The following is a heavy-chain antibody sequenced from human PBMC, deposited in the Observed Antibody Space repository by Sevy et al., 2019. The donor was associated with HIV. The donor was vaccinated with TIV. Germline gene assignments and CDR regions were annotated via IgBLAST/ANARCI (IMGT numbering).Heavy chain of an antibody. CDR2: IKQDGSEK. D-gene: IGHD3-3*01. J-gene: IGHJ3*02. CDR1: GFTFSSYW. CDR3: ARGVGGRTRLRFLEWLFDEDAFDI. Sequence: GGSLRLSCAASGFTFSSYWMSWVRQAPGKGLEWVANIKQDGSEKYYVDSVKVRFTISRDNAKNSLYLQMNSLRAEDSAVYYCARGVGGRTRLRFLEWLFDEDAFDIWGQGTMVTVSS. V-gene: IGHV3-7*01.